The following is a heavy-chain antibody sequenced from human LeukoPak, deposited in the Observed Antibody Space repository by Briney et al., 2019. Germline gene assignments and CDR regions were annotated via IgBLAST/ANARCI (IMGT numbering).Heavy chain of an antibody. CDR2: ISGSGGSI. Sequence: PGGSLRLSCAASRFTFSSYAMNWVRQAPGKGLEWVSAISGSGGSIYYTDSVKGRFTISRDNSKNTLFLQMNSLRAEGTAVYYCAKVWGSYSTGYFDYWGQGTLVTVSS. V-gene: IGHV3-23*01. J-gene: IGHJ4*02. CDR3: AKVWGSYSTGYFDY. CDR1: RFTFSSYA. D-gene: IGHD1-26*01.